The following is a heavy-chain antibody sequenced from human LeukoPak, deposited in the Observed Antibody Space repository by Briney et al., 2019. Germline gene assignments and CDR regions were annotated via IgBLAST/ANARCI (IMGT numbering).Heavy chain of an antibody. CDR1: GFTFSSYE. J-gene: IGHJ4*02. D-gene: IGHD5-18*01. Sequence: QPGGSLRLSCAASGFTFSSYEMNWVRQAPGKGLEWVSAISGSGGSTYYADSVKGRFTISRDNSKNTLYLQMNSLRAEDTAVYYCANGGYGYGYWGQGTLVTVSS. V-gene: IGHV3-23*01. CDR2: ISGSGGST. CDR3: ANGGYGYGY.